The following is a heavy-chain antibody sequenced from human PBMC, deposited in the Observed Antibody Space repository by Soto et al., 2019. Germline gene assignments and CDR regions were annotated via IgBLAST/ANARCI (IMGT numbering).Heavy chain of an antibody. CDR1: GGSISSYY. V-gene: IGHV4-59*01. D-gene: IGHD6-13*01. CDR3: ARTVAIHSSSWDFDY. Sequence: QVQLQESGPGLVKPSETLSLTCTVSGGSISSYYWSWIRQPPGKGLEWIGYIYYSGSTNYNPSLKSRVTISVDTSKNQFSLKLSSVTAADTAVYYCARTVAIHSSSWDFDYWGQGTLVTVSS. J-gene: IGHJ4*02. CDR2: IYYSGST.